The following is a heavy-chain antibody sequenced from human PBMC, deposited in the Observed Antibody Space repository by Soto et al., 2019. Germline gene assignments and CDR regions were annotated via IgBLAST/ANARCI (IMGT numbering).Heavy chain of an antibody. CDR2: IIPIFGTA. CDR3: APGRGYCSGGSCPANWFDP. J-gene: IGHJ5*02. V-gene: IGHV1-69*06. Sequence: QVQLVQSGAEVKKPGSSVKVSCKASGGTFSSYAISWVRQAPGQGLEWMGGIIPIFGTANYAQKFQGRVTITADKSTSTAYMELSSLRSEDTAAYYCAPGRGYCSGGSCPANWFDPWGQGTLVTVSS. CDR1: GGTFSSYA. D-gene: IGHD2-15*01.